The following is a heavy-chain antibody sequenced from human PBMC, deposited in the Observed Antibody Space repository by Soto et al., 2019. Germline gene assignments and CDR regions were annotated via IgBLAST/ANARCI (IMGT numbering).Heavy chain of an antibody. CDR2: ISYDGSNK. J-gene: IGHJ5*02. Sequence: QVQLVESGGGVVQPGRSLRLSCAASGFTFSSYGMHWVRQAPGKGLEWVAVISYDGSNKYYADSVKGRFTISRDNSKNTLYLQMNRLRAEDTAVYYCAKDWAHYYDSSGYYTNWFDPWGQGTLVAVSS. CDR3: AKDWAHYYDSSGYYTNWFDP. V-gene: IGHV3-30*18. CDR1: GFTFSSYG. D-gene: IGHD3-22*01.